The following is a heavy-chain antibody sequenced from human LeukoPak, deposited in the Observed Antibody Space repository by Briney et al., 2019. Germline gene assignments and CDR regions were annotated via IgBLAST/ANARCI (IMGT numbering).Heavy chain of an antibody. D-gene: IGHD3-10*01. CDR2: ISSSGSTI. V-gene: IGHV3-48*03. CDR3: AREWGSGSVDY. J-gene: IGHJ4*02. CDR1: GFTFSTYE. Sequence: GGSLRLSCAASGFTFSTYEMTWVRQSPGKGLEWVSYISSSGSTIYYADSVKGRFTISRDNARNSLYLQMNSLRAEDTAVYYCAREWGSGSVDYWGQGTLVTVSS.